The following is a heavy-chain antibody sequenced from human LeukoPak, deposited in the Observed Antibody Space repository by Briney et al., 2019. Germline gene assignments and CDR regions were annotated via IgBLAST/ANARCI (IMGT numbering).Heavy chain of an antibody. CDR2: ISGSGGST. CDR3: ARDVVGNYYYMDV. J-gene: IGHJ6*03. Sequence: GGSLRLSCAASGFTFNSYWMSWVRQAPGKGLEWVSAISGSGGSTYYADSVKGRFTISRDNSKNTLYLQMNSLRAEDTAVYYCARDVVGNYYYMDVWGKGTTVTISS. D-gene: IGHD4-23*01. V-gene: IGHV3-23*01. CDR1: GFTFNSYW.